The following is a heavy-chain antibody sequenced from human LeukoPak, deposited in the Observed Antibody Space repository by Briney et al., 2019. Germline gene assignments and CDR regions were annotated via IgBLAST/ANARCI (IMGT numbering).Heavy chain of an antibody. CDR3: ARSTGSRYDY. Sequence: PSETLSLTCTVSGGSITTYYWNWIRQPPGKELEWIGYIYHSGSTNYNPSIQSRVTISLDTSKNQFSLNLNSVTAADTAVYYCARSTGSRYDYWGQGTLVTVSS. CDR2: IYHSGST. J-gene: IGHJ4*02. D-gene: IGHD3-10*01. V-gene: IGHV4-59*01. CDR1: GGSITTYY.